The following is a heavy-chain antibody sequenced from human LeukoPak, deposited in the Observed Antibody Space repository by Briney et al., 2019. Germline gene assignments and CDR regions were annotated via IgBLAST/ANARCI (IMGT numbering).Heavy chain of an antibody. CDR1: GYTFTGYY. J-gene: IGHJ4*02. Sequence: ASVKVSCKASGYTFTGYYMHWVRQAPGQGLEWMGWINPNSGGTNYAQKFQGRVTMTRDTSISTAYMELSSLRSEDTAVYYCARGYRGVSSGWYSYWGQGTLVTVSS. V-gene: IGHV1-2*02. CDR2: INPNSGGT. CDR3: ARGYRGVSSGWYSY. D-gene: IGHD6-19*01.